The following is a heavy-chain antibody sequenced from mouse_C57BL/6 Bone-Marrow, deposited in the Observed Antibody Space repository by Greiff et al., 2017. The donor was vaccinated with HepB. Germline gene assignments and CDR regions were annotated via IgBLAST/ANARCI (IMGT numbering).Heavy chain of an antibody. CDR2: IHPSDSDT. V-gene: IGHV1-74*01. CDR3: AILLCKYYYYGSPLDY. CDR1: GYTFTSYW. Sequence: VQLQQPGAELVKPGASVKVSCKASGYTFTSYWMHWVKQRPGQGLEWIGRIHPSDSDTTYNQKFKGKATLTVAKSSSTAYMQISSLTSEDSAVYYCAILLCKYYYYGSPLDYWGQGTTLTVSS. J-gene: IGHJ2*01. D-gene: IGHD1-1*01.